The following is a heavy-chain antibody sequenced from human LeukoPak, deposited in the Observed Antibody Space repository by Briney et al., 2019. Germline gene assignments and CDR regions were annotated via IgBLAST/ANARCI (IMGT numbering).Heavy chain of an antibody. CDR2: IVVGSGNT. CDR1: GFTFTSSA. CDR3: AADSGNIVGAMYYFDY. D-gene: IGHD1-26*01. J-gene: IGHJ4*02. Sequence: SVKVPCKASGFTFTSSAMQWVRQARGQRLEWIGWIVVGSGNTNYAQKFQERVTITRDMSTSTAYMELSSLRSEDTAVYYCAADSGNIVGAMYYFDYWGQGTLVTVSS. V-gene: IGHV1-58*02.